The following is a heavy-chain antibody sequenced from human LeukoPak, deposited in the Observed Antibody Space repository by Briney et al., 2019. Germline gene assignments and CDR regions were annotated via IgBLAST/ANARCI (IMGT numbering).Heavy chain of an antibody. V-gene: IGHV1-69*05. CDR3: ARERPPGDSSNWFLEGYFDI. J-gene: IGHJ4*02. Sequence: SVKVSCKDSGGTFSSYAITWLRQAPGQGLEWMGRIIPIFGTANYAQKFQGRVTITTDESTSTAYMELSTLRSDDTAVYYCARERPPGDSSNWFLEGYFDIWGQGTLVTVSS. CDR2: IIPIFGTA. D-gene: IGHD6-13*01. CDR1: GGTFSSYA.